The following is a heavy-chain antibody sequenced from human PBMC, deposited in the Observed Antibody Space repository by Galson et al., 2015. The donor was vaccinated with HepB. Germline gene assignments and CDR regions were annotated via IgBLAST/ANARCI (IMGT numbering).Heavy chain of an antibody. CDR3: ARRISSLVVPAAVDY. CDR2: IYPGDSDT. Sequence: QSGAEVKKPGESLKISCKGSGYSFTSYWIGWVRQMPGKGLEWMGIIYPGDSDTRYSPSFQGQVTIPADKSISTAYLQWSSLKASDTAMYYCARRISSLVVPAAVDYWGQGTLVTVSS. V-gene: IGHV5-51*03. CDR1: GYSFTSYW. J-gene: IGHJ4*02. D-gene: IGHD2-2*01.